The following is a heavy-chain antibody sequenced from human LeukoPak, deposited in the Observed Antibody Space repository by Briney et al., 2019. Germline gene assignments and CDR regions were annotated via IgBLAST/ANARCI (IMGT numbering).Heavy chain of an antibody. J-gene: IGHJ4*02. D-gene: IGHD5-18*01. CDR3: ARDLSGVTGYTYGRGIDY. V-gene: IGHV3-9*01. CDR2: ISWNSGSI. CDR1: GFTFDDYA. Sequence: PGGSLRLSCAASGFTFDDYAMHWVRQAPGRGLEWVSGISWNSGSIDYADSVKGRFTISRDNAKTSLYLQMNSLRAEDTAVYYCARDLSGVTGYTYGRGIDYWGQGTLVTVSS.